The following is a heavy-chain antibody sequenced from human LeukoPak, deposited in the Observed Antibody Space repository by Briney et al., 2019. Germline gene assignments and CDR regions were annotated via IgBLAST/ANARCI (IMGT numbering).Heavy chain of an antibody. CDR3: AKARDYGDSDLDY. J-gene: IGHJ4*02. V-gene: IGHV3-23*01. D-gene: IGHD4-17*01. Sequence: GGSLRLSCAASGLTFSSYAMSWVRQAPGKGPEWVSAISGSGGSTYYADSVKGRFTISRDNSKNTLFLQMNSLRAEDTAVYYCAKARDYGDSDLDYWSQGTLVTVSS. CDR1: GLTFSSYA. CDR2: ISGSGGST.